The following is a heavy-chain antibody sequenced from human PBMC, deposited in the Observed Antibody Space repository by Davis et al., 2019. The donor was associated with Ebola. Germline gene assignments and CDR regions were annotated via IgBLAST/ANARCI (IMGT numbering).Heavy chain of an antibody. CDR2: IGRGGDT. CDR1: GFSFSTND. J-gene: IGHJ5*02. Sequence: PGGSLRLSCAASGFSFSTNDFHWVRQATGEGLEWVAGIGRGGDTYYPGSVKGRFTISRENAENSLYLQMNSLRAGDTAVYYCARGIGNNANHWGQGTLVTVSS. D-gene: IGHD1/OR15-1a*01. CDR3: ARGIGNNANH. V-gene: IGHV3-13*01.